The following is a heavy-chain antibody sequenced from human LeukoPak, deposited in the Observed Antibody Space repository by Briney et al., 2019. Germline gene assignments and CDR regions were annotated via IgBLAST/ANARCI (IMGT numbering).Heavy chain of an antibody. V-gene: IGHV1-46*01. CDR3: ARKYSYNSGGLDH. J-gene: IGHJ4*02. Sequence: SVKVSCKASGYTFASHYMHWVRQPPGQGLEWMGVINPSGGSPTYAQKFQGRVNMTRDTSTSTFYMELSSLRSEDTAMYYCARKYSYNSGGLDHWGQGALVTVPS. CDR2: INPSGGSP. CDR1: GYTFASHY. D-gene: IGHD6-19*01.